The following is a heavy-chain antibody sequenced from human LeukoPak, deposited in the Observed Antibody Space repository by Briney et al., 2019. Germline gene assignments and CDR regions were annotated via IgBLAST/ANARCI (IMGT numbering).Heavy chain of an antibody. D-gene: IGHD1-26*01. CDR3: ARSKWELLQWSDP. CDR1: GGSISSYY. CDR2: IYYSGST. Sequence: SETLSLTCTVSGGSISSYYWSWIRQPPGKGLEWIGYIYYSGSTNYNPSLKSRVTIPVDTSKNQFSLKLSSVTAADTAVYYCARSKWELLQWSDPWGQGTLVTVSS. V-gene: IGHV4-59*01. J-gene: IGHJ5*02.